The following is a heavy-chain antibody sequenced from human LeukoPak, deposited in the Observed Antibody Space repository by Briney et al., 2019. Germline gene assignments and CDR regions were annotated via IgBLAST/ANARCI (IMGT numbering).Heavy chain of an antibody. Sequence: SETLSLTCAVSGGSISSNNWWSWVRPPPGKGLGWIGEIHHSGSTNYNPSLKSRVTISVDKSKKQFSLKLSSVAAADTAVYYCATNSIGYCSGGSCYQVSDYWGQGTLVTVSS. V-gene: IGHV4-4*02. CDR3: ATNSIGYCSGGSCYQVSDY. CDR2: IHHSGST. D-gene: IGHD2-15*01. CDR1: GGSISSNNW. J-gene: IGHJ4*02.